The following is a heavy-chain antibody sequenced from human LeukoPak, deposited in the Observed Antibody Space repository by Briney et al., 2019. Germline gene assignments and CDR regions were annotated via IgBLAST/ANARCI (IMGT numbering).Heavy chain of an antibody. J-gene: IGHJ5*02. D-gene: IGHD6-13*01. Sequence: GASVKVSCKASGYTFTSYYMHWVRQAPGQGLEWMGIINPSGGSTSYAQKFQGRVTMTRDTSTGTVYMELSSLRSEDTAVYYCARSAAAGTGGWGDNWFDPWGQGTLVTVSS. CDR1: GYTFTSYY. CDR3: ARSAAAGTGGWGDNWFDP. V-gene: IGHV1-46*01. CDR2: INPSGGST.